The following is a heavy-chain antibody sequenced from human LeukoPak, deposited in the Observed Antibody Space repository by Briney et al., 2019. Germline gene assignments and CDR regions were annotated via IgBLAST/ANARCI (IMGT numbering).Heavy chain of an antibody. D-gene: IGHD3-22*01. CDR2: IKQDGSEE. V-gene: IGHV3-7*03. CDR1: GFTFTSYW. Sequence: PGGSLRLSCAASGFTFTSYWMSWVRQAPGKGLEWVASIKQDGSEEYYVDSVKGRFTISRDNAKNSLYLQMNSLRAEDTAIYYCAKHWDSSAYSPIDYWGQGILVTVSS. J-gene: IGHJ4*02. CDR3: AKHWDSSAYSPIDY.